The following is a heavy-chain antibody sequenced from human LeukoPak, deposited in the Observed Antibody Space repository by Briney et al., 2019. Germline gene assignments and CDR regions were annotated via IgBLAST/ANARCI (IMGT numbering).Heavy chain of an antibody. D-gene: IGHD3-22*01. CDR1: GYTLTELS. Sequence: ASVKVPCKVSGYTLTELSMHWVRQAPGKGLEWMGGFDPEDGETIYAQKFQGRVTMTEDTSTDTAYMELSSLRSEDTAVYYCATGGPHYYDSSGYYYEDWGQGTLVTVSS. J-gene: IGHJ4*02. CDR3: ATGGPHYYDSSGYYYED. CDR2: FDPEDGET. V-gene: IGHV1-24*01.